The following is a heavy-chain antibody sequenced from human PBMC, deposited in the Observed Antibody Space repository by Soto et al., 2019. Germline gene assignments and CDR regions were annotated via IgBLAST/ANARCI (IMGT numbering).Heavy chain of an antibody. CDR2: IYHSGST. Sequence: SETLSLTCAVSSGSISSSNWWSWVRQPPGKGLEWIGEIYHSGSTYYNPSLKSRVTISVDTSKNQFSLKLSSVTAADTAVYYCAIHGDSWVVYAAFDDWGQGTLVTFSS. V-gene: IGHV4-4*02. CDR1: SGSISSSNW. J-gene: IGHJ4*02. D-gene: IGHD2-8*02. CDR3: AIHGDSWVVYAAFDD.